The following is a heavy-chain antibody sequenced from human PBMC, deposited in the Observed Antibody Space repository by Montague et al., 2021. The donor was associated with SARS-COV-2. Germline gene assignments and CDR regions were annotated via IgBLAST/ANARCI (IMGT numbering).Heavy chain of an antibody. V-gene: IGHV3-48*04. CDR1: GFTFRSYR. CDR2: ISSSTNII. CDR3: AKDLVLRAARPDALDV. D-gene: IGHD6-6*01. Sequence: SLRLSCAASGFTFRSYRVNWVRQAPGKGLEWISYISSSTNIIYYADSVKGRFTISRDNARNSLYLQMNSLRVDDTAVYYCAKDLVLRAARPDALDVWGQGTVVTVSS. J-gene: IGHJ3*01.